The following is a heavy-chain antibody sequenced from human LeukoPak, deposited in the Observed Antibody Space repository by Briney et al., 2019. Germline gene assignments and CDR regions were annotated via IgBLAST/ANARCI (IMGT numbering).Heavy chain of an antibody. D-gene: IGHD4-23*01. CDR3: ARAMPMVVTLPGKYYFDY. CDR1: GGTSSSYA. V-gene: IGHV1-69*05. CDR2: IIPIFGTA. Sequence: GASVKVSCKASGGTSSSYAISWVRQAPGQGLEWMGGIIPIFGTANYAQKFQGRVTITTDESTSTAYMELSSLRSEDTAVYYCARAMPMVVTLPGKYYFDYWGQGTLVTVSS. J-gene: IGHJ4*02.